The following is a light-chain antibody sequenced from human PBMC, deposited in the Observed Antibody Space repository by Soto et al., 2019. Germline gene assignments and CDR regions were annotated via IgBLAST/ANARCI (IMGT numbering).Light chain of an antibody. CDR2: GAS. CDR3: QQYETSPRT. CDR1: QTLSSSY. V-gene: IGKV3-20*01. Sequence: EIVLTQSPGTLSLSPGERATLSCRASQTLSSSYLAWFQQKPGQAPRVLIYGASNRATGIPDRFSGSGSGTDFSLTISRLEPEDFAVYYCQQYETSPRTFGQGTKLDIK. J-gene: IGKJ2*01.